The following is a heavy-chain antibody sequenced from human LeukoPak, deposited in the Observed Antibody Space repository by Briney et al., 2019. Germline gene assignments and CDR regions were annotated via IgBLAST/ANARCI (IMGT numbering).Heavy chain of an antibody. CDR2: ISGDNGDT. D-gene: IGHD1-26*01. Sequence: GASVKVSCKASGYTFTSYGISWVRQAPGQGLEWMGWISGDNGDTNYAQKLQGRVTMTTDTSTSTAYMELRSLRYDDTAVYYCARDRYGVRSGSCDYWGHGTLVTVSS. J-gene: IGHJ4*01. CDR3: ARDRYGVRSGSCDY. V-gene: IGHV1-18*01. CDR1: GYTFTSYG.